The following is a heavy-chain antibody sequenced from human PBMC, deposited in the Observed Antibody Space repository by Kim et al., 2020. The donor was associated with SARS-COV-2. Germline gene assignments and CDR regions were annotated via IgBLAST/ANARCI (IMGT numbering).Heavy chain of an antibody. Sequence: GGSLRLSCAASGFSFFSYPMHWVRQAPGKGLEWVAIMSFEGNVYYADSVRGRFSISRDNSKDTLYLQMSSLRVEDTATYYCARTGGSNPQIHGLDVWGQGTTVTVSS. CDR1: GFSFFSYP. CDR3: ARTGGSNPQIHGLDV. J-gene: IGHJ6*02. V-gene: IGHV3-33*01. D-gene: IGHD6-13*01. CDR2: MSFEGNV.